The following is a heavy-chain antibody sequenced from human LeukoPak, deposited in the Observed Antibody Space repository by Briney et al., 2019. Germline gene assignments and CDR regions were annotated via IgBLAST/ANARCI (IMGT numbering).Heavy chain of an antibody. CDR1: GYTFTSYY. V-gene: IGHV1-18*04. CDR2: ISGYNGNT. J-gene: IGHJ4*02. Sequence: GASVKVSCKASGYTFTSYYIHWVRQAPGQGLEWMGWISGYNGNTKYAQKFQGRVTMTTDTSTSTASMEVRSLRSDDTAVYYCARDLDGSGSYFTDYWGQGTLVTVSS. CDR3: ARDLDGSGSYFTDY. D-gene: IGHD3-10*01.